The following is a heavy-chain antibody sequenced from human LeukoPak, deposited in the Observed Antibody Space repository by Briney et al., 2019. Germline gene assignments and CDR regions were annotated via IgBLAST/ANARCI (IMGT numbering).Heavy chain of an antibody. Sequence: ASVKVSCKASGYTFTSYDINWVRQAPGQGLEWMGWMNPNSGNTGYAQKFQGRVTMTRNTSISTAYMELSSLRSEDTAVYYCARIAVTTWGYYYYMDVWGKGTTVTVSS. CDR3: ARIAVTTWGYYYYMDV. CDR2: MNPNSGNT. J-gene: IGHJ6*03. CDR1: GYTFTSYD. D-gene: IGHD4-17*01. V-gene: IGHV1-8*01.